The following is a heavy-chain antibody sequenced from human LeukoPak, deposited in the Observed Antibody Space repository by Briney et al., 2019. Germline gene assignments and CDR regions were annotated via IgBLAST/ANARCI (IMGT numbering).Heavy chain of an antibody. V-gene: IGHV3-43*01. CDR3: AKDVNENIAAAGHFDY. J-gene: IGHJ4*02. CDR2: ISWDGGST. D-gene: IGHD6-25*01. CDR1: GFTFDDYT. Sequence: GGSLRLSCAASGFTFDDYTMHWVRQAPGKGREWVSLISWDGGSTYYADSVKGRFTISRDNSKNSLYLQMNSLRTEDTALYYCAKDVNENIAAAGHFDYWGQGTLVTVSS.